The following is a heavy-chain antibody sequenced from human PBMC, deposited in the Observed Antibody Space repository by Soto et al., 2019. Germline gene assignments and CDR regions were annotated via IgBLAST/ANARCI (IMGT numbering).Heavy chain of an antibody. V-gene: IGHV4-59*01. D-gene: IGHD5-18*01. Sequence: TLSLTCTVSGGSLSSYYWSWIRRPPGMGLEWIASISYSGTTNYNSSLKSRVTISIDTSKNQFSLKFNSVTAADTAVYYCAREGYNFGPFDYWGQGALVTVSS. J-gene: IGHJ4*02. CDR1: GGSLSSYY. CDR2: ISYSGTT. CDR3: AREGYNFGPFDY.